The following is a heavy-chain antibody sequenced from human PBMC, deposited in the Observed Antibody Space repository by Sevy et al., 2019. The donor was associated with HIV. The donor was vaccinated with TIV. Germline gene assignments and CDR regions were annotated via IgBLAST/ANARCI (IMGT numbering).Heavy chain of an antibody. J-gene: IGHJ4*02. V-gene: IGHV1-2*02. Sequence: ASVKVSCKASGYTFTDYYMHWVRQAPGQGLEWMGWIKTNSGGTNYAQKFQGRVTMNRDTSISTAYMELSRLRSDDTAVYYCARGDWDLDYWGQGTLVTVSS. CDR3: ARGDWDLDY. D-gene: IGHD1-26*01. CDR1: GYTFTDYY. CDR2: IKTNSGGT.